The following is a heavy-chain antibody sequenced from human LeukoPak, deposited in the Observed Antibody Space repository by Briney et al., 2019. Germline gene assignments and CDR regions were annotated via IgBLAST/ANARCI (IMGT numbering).Heavy chain of an antibody. V-gene: IGHV4-39*07. J-gene: IGHJ4*02. D-gene: IGHD4-17*01. CDR2: IYYSGST. CDR1: GGSISSSSYY. CDR3: AISRRRGDYVDD. Sequence: PSETLSLTCTVSGGSISSSSYYWGWIRQPPGKGLEWIGSIYYSGSTYYNPSLKSRVTISVDTSKNQFSLKLSSVTAADTAVYYCAISRRRGDYVDDWGQGTLVTVSS.